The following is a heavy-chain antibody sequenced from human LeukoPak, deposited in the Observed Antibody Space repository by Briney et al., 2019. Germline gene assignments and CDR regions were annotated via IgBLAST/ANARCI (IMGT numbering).Heavy chain of an antibody. Sequence: GGSLRLSCAASGFTVSSNYMSWVRQAPGKGLEWVSVIYSGGSTYYADSVKGRFTISRDNSKNTLYLQMNSLRAEDTAVYYCARDRLAAAGMQEHHYCYYYGMDVWGQGTTVTVSS. CDR1: GFTVSSNY. J-gene: IGHJ6*02. CDR2: IYSGGST. D-gene: IGHD6-13*01. V-gene: IGHV3-53*01. CDR3: ARDRLAAAGMQEHHYCYYYGMDV.